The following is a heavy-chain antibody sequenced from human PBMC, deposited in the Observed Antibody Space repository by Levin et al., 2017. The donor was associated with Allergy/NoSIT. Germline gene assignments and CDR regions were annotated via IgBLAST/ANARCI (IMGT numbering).Heavy chain of an antibody. CDR1: GYTFTSYY. V-gene: IGHV1-46*01. CDR3: ARATVTTGGWFDP. Sequence: GESLKISCKASGYTFTSYYMHWVRQAPGQGLEWMGIINPSGGSTSYAQKFQGRVTMTRDTSTSTVYMELSSLRSEDTAVYDCARATVTTGGWFDPWGQGTLVTVSS. D-gene: IGHD4-17*01. CDR2: INPSGGST. J-gene: IGHJ5*02.